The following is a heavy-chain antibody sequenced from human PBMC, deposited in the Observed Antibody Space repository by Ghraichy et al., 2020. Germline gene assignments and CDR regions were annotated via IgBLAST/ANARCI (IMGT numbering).Heavy chain of an antibody. CDR3: AKDVEIAAAANVGFYMDV. V-gene: IGHV3-30*18. J-gene: IGHJ6*03. D-gene: IGHD6-13*01. CDR2: ISYDGSYK. Sequence: GGSLRLSCAASGFTFSSYGMHWVRQAPGKGLEWVAVISYDGSYKFYANSVKGRFSISRDKSKNTLYLQMNSLRGEDTAVYYCAKDVEIAAAANVGFYMDVWGEGTTVAVSS. CDR1: GFTFSSYG.